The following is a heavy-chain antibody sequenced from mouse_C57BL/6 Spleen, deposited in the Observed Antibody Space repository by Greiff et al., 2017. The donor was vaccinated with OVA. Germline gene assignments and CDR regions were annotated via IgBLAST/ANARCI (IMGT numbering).Heavy chain of an antibody. V-gene: IGHV1-69*01. CDR3: ARLGDYDFDY. J-gene: IGHJ2*01. CDR2: IDPSDSYT. Sequence: VQLQHPGAELVMPGASVKLSCKASGYTFTSYWMHWVKQRPGQGLEWIGEIDPSDSYTNYNQKFKGKSTLTVDKSSSTAYMQLSSLTSEDSAVYYCARLGDYDFDYWGQGTTLTVSS. D-gene: IGHD2-4*01. CDR1: GYTFTSYW.